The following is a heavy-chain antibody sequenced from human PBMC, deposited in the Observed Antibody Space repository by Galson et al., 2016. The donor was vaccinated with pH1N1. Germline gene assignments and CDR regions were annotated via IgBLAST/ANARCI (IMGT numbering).Heavy chain of an antibody. CDR3: VRRRFGTTDY. Sequence: PALVKPPQTLTLTCTLSGFSLSSGMGVNWIRQTPGKALEWLALIYWDGEKQYSPSLKNRLTIIADTTKTQVVLVMTDMDPVDTGTYFCVRRRFGTTDYWGQGTQVIVSS. D-gene: IGHD3-10*01. J-gene: IGHJ4*02. V-gene: IGHV2-5*08. CDR1: GFSLSSGMG. CDR2: IYWDGEK.